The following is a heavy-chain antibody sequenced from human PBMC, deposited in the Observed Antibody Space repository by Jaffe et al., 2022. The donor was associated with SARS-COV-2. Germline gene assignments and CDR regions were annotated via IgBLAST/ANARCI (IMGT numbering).Heavy chain of an antibody. CDR2: ISSSSSYI. CDR1: GFTFSSYS. D-gene: IGHD5-12*01. J-gene: IGHJ6*03. V-gene: IGHV3-21*01. Sequence: EVQLVESGGGLVKPGGSLRLSCAASGFTFSSYSMNWVRQAPGKGLEWVSSISSSSSYIYYADSVKGRFTISRDNAKNSLYLQMNSLRAEDTAVYYCARDVVDIVATPYYYYMDVWGKGTTVTVSS. CDR3: ARDVVDIVATPYYYYMDV.